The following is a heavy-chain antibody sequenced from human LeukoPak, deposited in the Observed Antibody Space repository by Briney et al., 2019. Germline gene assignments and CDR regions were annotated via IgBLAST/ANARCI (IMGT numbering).Heavy chain of an antibody. V-gene: IGHV4-34*01. CDR2: INHSGST. CDR1: GGSFSGYY. Sequence: SETRSLTCAVYGGSFSGYYWSWIRQPPGKGLEWIGEINHSGSTNYNPSLKSRVTISVDTSKNQFSLKLSSVTAADTAVYYCARWSSGYFLRAFDYWGQGTLVTVSS. J-gene: IGHJ4*02. CDR3: ARWSSGYFLRAFDY. D-gene: IGHD3-22*01.